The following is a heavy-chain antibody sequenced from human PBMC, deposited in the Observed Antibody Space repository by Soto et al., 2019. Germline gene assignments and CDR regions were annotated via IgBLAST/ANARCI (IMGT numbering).Heavy chain of an antibody. Sequence: ESGGGVVQPGRSLRLSCAASGFTFSSYGMHWVRQAPGKGLEWVAVISYDGSNKYYADSVKGRFTISRDNSKNTLYLQMNSLRAEDTAVYYCAKEARIAASPFFDYWGQGTLVTVSS. CDR2: ISYDGSNK. CDR3: AKEARIAASPFFDY. D-gene: IGHD6-13*01. CDR1: GFTFSSYG. V-gene: IGHV3-30*18. J-gene: IGHJ4*02.